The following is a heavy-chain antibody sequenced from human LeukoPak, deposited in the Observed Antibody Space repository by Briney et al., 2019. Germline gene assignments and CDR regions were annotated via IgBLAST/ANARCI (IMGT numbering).Heavy chain of an antibody. CDR3: ALAFSGYDRWFPEPPDQ. V-gene: IGHV1-69*13. J-gene: IGHJ4*02. Sequence: ASVKVSCKASGSAFSVYTITWVRQAPGQGLEWVGGIITNLASTNYAQKFQGRVTISADDSTSTAYMQLRSLTSEDTAFYYCALAFSGYDRWFPEPPDQWGQGTLVTVSS. CDR2: IITNLAST. D-gene: IGHD5-12*01. CDR1: GSAFSVYT.